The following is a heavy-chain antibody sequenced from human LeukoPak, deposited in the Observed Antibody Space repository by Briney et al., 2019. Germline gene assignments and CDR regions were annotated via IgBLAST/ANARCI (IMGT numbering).Heavy chain of an antibody. Sequence: SETLSLTCTAPGGSIRNYYWSWIRQPPGKGLEWIGYIYYSGSTNYNPSLKSRVTISVDTSKNQFSLKLSSVTAADTAVYYCARGGISSSAGYYMDVWGKGTTVTVSS. V-gene: IGHV4-59*12. CDR1: GGSIRNYY. D-gene: IGHD6-25*01. CDR3: ARGGISSSAGYYMDV. CDR2: IYYSGST. J-gene: IGHJ6*03.